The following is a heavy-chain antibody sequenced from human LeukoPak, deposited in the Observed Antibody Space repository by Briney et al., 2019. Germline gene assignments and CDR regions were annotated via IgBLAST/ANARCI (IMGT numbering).Heavy chain of an antibody. V-gene: IGHV4-4*02. CDR1: GGSISSSNW. CDR2: IYHSGST. J-gene: IGHJ4*02. CDR3: ARDERGYDSSGYYHYYFDY. Sequence: SGTLSLTCAVSGGSISSSNWWSWVRQPPGKGLEWIGEIYHSGSTNYNPSLKSRVTMSVDTSKNLFSLKLSSVTAADTAIYYCARDERGYDSSGYYHYYFDYWGQGILVTVSS. D-gene: IGHD3-22*01.